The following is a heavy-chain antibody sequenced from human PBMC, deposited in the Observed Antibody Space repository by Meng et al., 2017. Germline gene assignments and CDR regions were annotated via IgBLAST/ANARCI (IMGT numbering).Heavy chain of an antibody. J-gene: IGHJ4*02. D-gene: IGHD4-17*01. CDR2: INQNVSH. Sequence: QLQQRGAGLSLATPPPPLSFAVYVGCVTGYCWGWICQPPRKWLERIGEINQNVSHNYIPSYKTPLTTSVNTSMDQSSLKLTSVTAADTAVYYGARYSMCGATVTKIDYWGQGTLVTVSS. CDR1: VGCVTGYC. V-gene: IGHV4-34*01. CDR3: ARYSMCGATVTKIDY.